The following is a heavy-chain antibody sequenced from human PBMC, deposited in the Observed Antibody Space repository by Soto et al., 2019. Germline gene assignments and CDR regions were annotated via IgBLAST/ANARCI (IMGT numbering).Heavy chain of an antibody. CDR1: GGSVSSGSYY. CDR2: IYYSGST. Sequence: SETLSLTCTVSGGSVSSGSYYWSWIRQPPGKGLEWIGYIYYSGSTNYNPSLKSRVTISVDTSKNQFSLKLSSVTAADTAVYYCARQVQLERRTEYYYYYYGMDVWGQGTTVTVSS. J-gene: IGHJ6*02. V-gene: IGHV4-61*01. D-gene: IGHD1-1*01. CDR3: ARQVQLERRTEYYYYYYGMDV.